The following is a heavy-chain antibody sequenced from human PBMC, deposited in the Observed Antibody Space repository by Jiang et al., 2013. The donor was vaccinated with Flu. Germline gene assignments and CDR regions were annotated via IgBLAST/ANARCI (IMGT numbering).Heavy chain of an antibody. J-gene: IGHJ6*02. CDR3: ASRARKYYYYYGMDV. CDR1: TFTGYY. Sequence: TFTGYYMHWVRQAPGQGLEWMGRINPNSGGTNYAQKFQGRVTMTRDTSISTAYMELSRLRSDDTAVYYCASRARKYYYYYGMDVWGQGTTVTVSS. CDR2: INPNSGGT. D-gene: IGHD3-10*01. V-gene: IGHV1-2*06.